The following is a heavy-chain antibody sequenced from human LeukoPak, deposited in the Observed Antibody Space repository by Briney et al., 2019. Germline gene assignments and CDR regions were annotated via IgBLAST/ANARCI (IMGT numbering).Heavy chain of an antibody. CDR1: GFTFGSYG. CDR2: IRYDGSNK. Sequence: GGSLRLSCAASGFTFGSYGMHWVRQAPGKGLEWVAFIRYDGSNKYYADSVKGRFTISRDNSKNTLYLQMNSLRAEDTAVYYCAKDLTVTTGYWGQGTLVTVSS. V-gene: IGHV3-30*02. CDR3: AKDLTVTTGY. J-gene: IGHJ4*02. D-gene: IGHD4-11*01.